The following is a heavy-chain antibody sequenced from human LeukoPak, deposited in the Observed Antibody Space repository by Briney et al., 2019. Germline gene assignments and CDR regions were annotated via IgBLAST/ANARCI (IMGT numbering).Heavy chain of an antibody. J-gene: IGHJ4*02. V-gene: IGHV1-18*01. D-gene: IGHD4-23*01. CDR1: GYTFTHYG. CDR3: ARGGYGGNPDY. CDR2: ISGYNGNT. Sequence: ASVKVSRKASGYTFTHYGINWVRQAPAQGLEWMGWISGYNGNTNYAQKLQGRVTMTTDTSTTTAYMELRSLRSDDTAMYYCARGGYGGNPDYWGQGTLVTVSS.